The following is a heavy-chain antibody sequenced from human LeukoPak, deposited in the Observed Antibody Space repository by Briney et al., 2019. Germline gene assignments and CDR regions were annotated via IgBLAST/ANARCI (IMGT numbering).Heavy chain of an antibody. CDR3: ARDRWSGSYMSDY. V-gene: IGHV4-39*07. J-gene: IGHJ4*02. Sequence: PSETLSLTCTVSGGSISSSSYYRGWIRQPPGKGLEWIGSIYYSGSTYYNPSLKSRVTISVDTSKNQFSLKLSSVTAADTAVYYCARDRWSGSYMSDYWGQGTLVTVSS. CDR1: GGSISSSSYY. CDR2: IYYSGST. D-gene: IGHD1-26*01.